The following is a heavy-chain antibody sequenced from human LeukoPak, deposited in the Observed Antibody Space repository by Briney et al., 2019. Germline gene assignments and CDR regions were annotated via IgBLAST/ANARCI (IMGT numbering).Heavy chain of an antibody. J-gene: IGHJ4*02. V-gene: IGHV4-59*01. Sequence: PSVTLSFNCSGSGVSISGYFWTWIRQSPGLGLVWFGFIHYAGSINSKPSLNRVVTMSVATSNTHFFLKRSSGTAAASALYYWGRNFCTAGSCYINDDWGQGTLVTVSS. CDR2: IHYAGSI. D-gene: IGHD2-15*01. CDR1: GVSISGYF. CDR3: GRNFCTAGSCYINDD.